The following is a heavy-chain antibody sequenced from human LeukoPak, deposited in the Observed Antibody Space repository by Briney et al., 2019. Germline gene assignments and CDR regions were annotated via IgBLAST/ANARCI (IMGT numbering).Heavy chain of an antibody. CDR1: GFTFSSYG. V-gene: IGHV3-21*01. Sequence: GGSLRLSCAASGFTFSSYGMHWVRQAPGKGLEWVSSISSSSSYIYYADSVKGRFTISRDNAKNSLYLQMNSLRAEDTAVYYCAKDWGPHYASGSSYFDSWGPGTLVTVSS. J-gene: IGHJ4*02. CDR2: ISSSSSYI. CDR3: AKDWGPHYASGSSYFDS. D-gene: IGHD3-10*01.